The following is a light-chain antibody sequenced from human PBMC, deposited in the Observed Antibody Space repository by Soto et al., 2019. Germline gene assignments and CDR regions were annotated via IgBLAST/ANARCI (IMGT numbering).Light chain of an antibody. V-gene: IGKV1-17*01. Sequence: DIQMTQSTSSLSASVVDRVTITWQASHGSRNDLGWYQQKPGKATKLLIYDACSLESGVPSRFSGSGSGTEFTLTISSLQPDDFATYYCQQYNSYWTFGQGTKVDIK. J-gene: IGKJ1*01. CDR2: DAC. CDR3: QQYNSYWT. CDR1: HGSRND.